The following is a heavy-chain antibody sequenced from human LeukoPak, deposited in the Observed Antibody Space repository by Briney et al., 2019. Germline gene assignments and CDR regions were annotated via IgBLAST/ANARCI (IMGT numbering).Heavy chain of an antibody. J-gene: IGHJ5*02. CDR2: IKPDASEK. D-gene: IGHD5-18*01. CDR1: EFIFCSNW. CDR3: ASTANNWFDP. Sequence: GGSLRLSCAASEFIFCSNWMSWVRQAPGKGLWWVAVIKPDASEKYYVDSLKGRFTISRDNAKNSLFLQMNSLRVEDTAVYYCASTANNWFDPWGQGTLVTVSS. V-gene: IGHV3-7*05.